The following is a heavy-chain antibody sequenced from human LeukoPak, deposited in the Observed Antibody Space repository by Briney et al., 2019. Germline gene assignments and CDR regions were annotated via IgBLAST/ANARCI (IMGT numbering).Heavy chain of an antibody. J-gene: IGHJ4*02. CDR3: ARFSVSFSSRGDFEY. V-gene: IGHV1-2*02. D-gene: IGHD6-13*01. CDR1: GYTFTGYY. CDR2: INPNSGGT. Sequence: ASVKVSCKASGYTFTGYYMHWVRQAPGQGLEWMGWINPNSGGTNYAQKFQGRVTITRDTSISTAYMELRSLRSDDTAVSYCARFSVSFSSRGDFEYWGQGTLVTVSS.